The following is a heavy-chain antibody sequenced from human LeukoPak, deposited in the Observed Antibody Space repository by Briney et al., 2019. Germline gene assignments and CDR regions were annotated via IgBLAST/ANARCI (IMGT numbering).Heavy chain of an antibody. V-gene: IGHV1-46*01. CDR1: GYTFTGYY. CDR3: ARGEGIAAAQYYDSSGYLLGVDY. Sequence: ASVKVSCKASGYTFTGYYMRWVRQAPGQGLEWMGIINPSGGSTSYAQKFQGRVTMTRDTSTSTVYMELSSLRSEDTAVYYCARGEGIAAAQYYDSSGYLLGVDYWGQGTLVTVSS. D-gene: IGHD3-22*01. J-gene: IGHJ4*02. CDR2: INPSGGST.